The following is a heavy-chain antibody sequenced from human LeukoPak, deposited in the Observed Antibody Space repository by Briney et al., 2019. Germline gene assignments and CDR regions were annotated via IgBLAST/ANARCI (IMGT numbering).Heavy chain of an antibody. CDR2: IYYSGST. CDR1: GGSISSYY. CDR3: AREDSSSFLDY. Sequence: SETLSLTCIVSGGSISSYYWSWIRQPPGKGLEWIGYIYYSGSTNYNPSLKSRVTISVDTSKNQFSLKPSSVTAADTAVYYCAREDSSSFLDYWGQGTLVTVSS. V-gene: IGHV4-59*01. J-gene: IGHJ4*02. D-gene: IGHD6-13*01.